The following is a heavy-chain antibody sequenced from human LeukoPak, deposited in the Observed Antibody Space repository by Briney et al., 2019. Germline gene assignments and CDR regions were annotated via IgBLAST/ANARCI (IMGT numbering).Heavy chain of an antibody. CDR2: INIGGTNT. J-gene: IGHJ5*02. CDR3: ATDGAGFDT. CDR1: GFTFSDYY. Sequence: GGSLRLSCAASGFTFSDYYMSWIRQAPGRGLEWLSYINIGGTNTHYADSVKGRFTISRDNAKKSLYLEMNNLRAEDTAVYYCATDGAGFDTWGQGVLVTVSS. V-gene: IGHV3-11*01.